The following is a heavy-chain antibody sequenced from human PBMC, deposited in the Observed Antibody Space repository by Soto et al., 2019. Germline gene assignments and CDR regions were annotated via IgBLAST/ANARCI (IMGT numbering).Heavy chain of an antibody. CDR2: IIPMSGTA. D-gene: IGHD2-2*01. J-gene: IGHJ6*01. CDR1: GGTFSSYA. Sequence: QVQLVQSGAEVQKPGSSVKVSCKASGGTFSSYAISWVRQAPGHGLEWMGGIIPMSGTANYAQKFQGRVTITADESTSTAYMELSSLRSEDTAVYYCARSQGGSISLEICYYYYYGMDVW. V-gene: IGHV1-69*01. CDR3: ARSQGGSISLEICYYYYYGMDV.